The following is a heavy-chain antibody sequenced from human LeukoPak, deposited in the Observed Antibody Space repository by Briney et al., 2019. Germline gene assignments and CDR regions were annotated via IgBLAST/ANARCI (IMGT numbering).Heavy chain of an antibody. D-gene: IGHD6-13*01. V-gene: IGHV1-8*03. CDR1: GYTFAGYY. CDR2: MNPNSGNT. Sequence: ASVKVSCKASGYTFAGYYMHWVRQAPGQGLEWMGWMNPNSGNTGYAQKFQGRVTITRNTSISTAYMELSSLRSEDTAVYYCARGLYRSSWYDIWGQGTLVTVSS. CDR3: ARGLYRSSWYDI. J-gene: IGHJ4*02.